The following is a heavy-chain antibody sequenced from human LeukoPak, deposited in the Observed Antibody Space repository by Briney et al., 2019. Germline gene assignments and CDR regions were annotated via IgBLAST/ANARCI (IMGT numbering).Heavy chain of an antibody. CDR1: GYTFTSYD. J-gene: IGHJ3*02. D-gene: IGHD3-9*01. CDR3: ARGLRRYFDWLSIPPSRVDAFDI. V-gene: IGHV1-8*01. CDR2: MNPNSGNT. Sequence: ASVKVSCKASGYTFTSYDINWVRQATGQGLEWMGWMNPNSGNTGYAQKFQGRVTMTRNTSISTAYMELSSLRSEDTAMYYCARGLRRYFDWLSIPPSRVDAFDIWGQGTMVTVSS.